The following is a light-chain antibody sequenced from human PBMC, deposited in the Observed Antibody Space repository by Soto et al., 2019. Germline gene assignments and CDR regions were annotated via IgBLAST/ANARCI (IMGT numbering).Light chain of an antibody. V-gene: IGKV1-5*01. Sequence: EIQMPPSAFTLSASVGANTATTCRGSQSLSSYLAWDQQKPGRAPKLLIFDASSLERGVPSRFSGSGSGTEFRLTISSLHPDDFATYYCQQYKTFGQGTKVDIK. J-gene: IGKJ1*01. CDR2: DAS. CDR1: QSLSSY. CDR3: QQYKT.